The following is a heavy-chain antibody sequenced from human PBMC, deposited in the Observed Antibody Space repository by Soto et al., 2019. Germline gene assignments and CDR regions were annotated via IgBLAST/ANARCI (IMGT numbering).Heavy chain of an antibody. J-gene: IGHJ4*02. CDR1: GFTFSSYS. Sequence: GGSLRLSCGASGFTFSSYSMNWVRQAPGKGLEWVSSISSSSSYIYYADSVKGRFTISRDNAKNSLYLQMNSLRAEDTAVYYCARDLGQNNDYGDPYFDYWGQGTLVTVSS. D-gene: IGHD4-17*01. CDR2: ISSSSSYI. V-gene: IGHV3-21*01. CDR3: ARDLGQNNDYGDPYFDY.